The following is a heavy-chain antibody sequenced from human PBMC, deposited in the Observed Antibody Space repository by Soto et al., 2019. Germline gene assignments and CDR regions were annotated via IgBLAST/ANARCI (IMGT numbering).Heavy chain of an antibody. CDR3: AREGPRIVPD. Sequence: QVQLQESGPGLLKPSETLSLTCTVSGGSVSSGYYFWSWIRQPPGEGLEWIGYIYHTGSTSYNPSLKSRVTMSLDTAKNQFSLRLKSLTAAYTAVYYCAREGPRIVPDWGQGVLVTVSS. D-gene: IGHD1-26*01. CDR1: GGSVSSGYYF. V-gene: IGHV4-61*01. J-gene: IGHJ4*02. CDR2: IYHTGST.